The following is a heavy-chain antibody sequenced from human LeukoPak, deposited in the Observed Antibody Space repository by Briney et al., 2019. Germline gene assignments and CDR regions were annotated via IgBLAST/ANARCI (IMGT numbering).Heavy chain of an antibody. J-gene: IGHJ4*02. CDR3: AKIGDGWYLDF. Sequence: GGSLRLSCAASGFTFSTYGMSWVRQAPGKGLEWVSGISDTGGTTYYADSVKGRFTISRDNSKNTLYVQMNSLRAEDTAVYYCAKIGDGWYLDFWGQGTLVTVSS. D-gene: IGHD2-21*01. CDR1: GFTFSTYG. CDR2: ISDTGGTT. V-gene: IGHV3-23*01.